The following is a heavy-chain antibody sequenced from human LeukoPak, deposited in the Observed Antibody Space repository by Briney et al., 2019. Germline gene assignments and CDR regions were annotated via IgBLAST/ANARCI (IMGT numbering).Heavy chain of an antibody. CDR1: GGSFNGYY. J-gene: IGHJ4*02. CDR2: INHSGST. D-gene: IGHD4-23*01. V-gene: IGHV4-34*01. CDR3: AARGVVTAHDY. Sequence: SETLSLTCAVYGGSFNGYYWSWIRQPPGKGLEWIGEINHSGSTNYNPSLKSRVTISVDTSKNQFSLKLSSVTAADTAVYYCAARGVVTAHDYWGQGTLVTVSS.